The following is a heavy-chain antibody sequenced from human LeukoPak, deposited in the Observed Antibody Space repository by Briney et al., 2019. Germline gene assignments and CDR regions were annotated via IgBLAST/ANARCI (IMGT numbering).Heavy chain of an antibody. J-gene: IGHJ4*02. CDR2: IYHSGNF. V-gene: IGHV4-4*02. CDR3: VRDRASPF. D-gene: IGHD3-10*01. CDR1: GASISTNNW. Sequence: PSETLSLTCSVSGASISTNNWWSWVRQPPGKGLEWLGEIYHSGNFKYNPSLKGRLTISVDKSKNQFSLTLTSVTAADTAVYYCVRDRASPFWGPGTLVTVSS.